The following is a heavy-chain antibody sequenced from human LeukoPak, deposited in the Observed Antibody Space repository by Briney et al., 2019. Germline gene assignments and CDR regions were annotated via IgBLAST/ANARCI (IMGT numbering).Heavy chain of an antibody. CDR2: ISGYNGNT. CDR1: GYTFSDYG. J-gene: IGHJ4*02. CDR3: ATTEPTSSSWDFDY. V-gene: IGHV1-18*01. Sequence: ASVKVSCKTSGYTFSDYGISWVRQAPGQGLEVMGWISGYNGNTDYAEKFQGRVTMTTDTSTSTVYMEVRSLRSDDTAVYYCATTEPTSSSWDFDYWGQGTLVTVSS. D-gene: IGHD6-6*01.